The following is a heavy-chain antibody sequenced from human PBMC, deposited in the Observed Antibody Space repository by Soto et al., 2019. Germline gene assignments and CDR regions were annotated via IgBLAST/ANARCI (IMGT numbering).Heavy chain of an antibody. V-gene: IGHV1-3*01. J-gene: IGHJ6*02. CDR2: INAGNGNT. Sequence: GASVKVSCKASGYTFTSYAMHWVRQAPGQRLEWMGWINAGNGNTKYSQKFQGRVTITRDTSASTAYMELSSLRSEDTAVYYCARSLTMDYYYGMDVWGQGTTVTVSS. CDR3: ARSLTMDYYYGMDV. CDR1: GYTFTSYA. D-gene: IGHD3-10*01.